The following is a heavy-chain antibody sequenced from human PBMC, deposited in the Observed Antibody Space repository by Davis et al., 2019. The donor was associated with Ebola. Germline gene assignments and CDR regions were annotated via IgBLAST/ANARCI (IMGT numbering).Heavy chain of an antibody. Sequence: ASVKVSCKASRYTFTNYGIRWVRQAPGRGLEWMGWISRSGDNPKYAQKRQGRVTMTTDTSTNTAYIELRSLRSDDTATYYCARDQLAAAGTSYYGLDVWGQGTTVAVSS. CDR2: ISRSGDNP. V-gene: IGHV1-18*04. CDR1: RYTFTNYG. CDR3: ARDQLAAAGTSYYGLDV. D-gene: IGHD6-13*01. J-gene: IGHJ6*02.